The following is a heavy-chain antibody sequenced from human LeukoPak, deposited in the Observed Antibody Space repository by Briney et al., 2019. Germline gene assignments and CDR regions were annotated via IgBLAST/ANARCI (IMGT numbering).Heavy chain of an antibody. CDR3: ARAWHDYGSGRTGGYFDY. Sequence: PSQTLSLTCTVSGGSINSGGFSWTWIRQPPGKGLEWIGYIYYSGTTSYNPSLKSRVTISVDNVKNEFALKLKSVTAADTAVYYCARAWHDYGSGRTGGYFDYWGQGTLVTVSS. J-gene: IGHJ4*02. V-gene: IGHV4-30-2*01. D-gene: IGHD3-10*01. CDR2: IYYSGTT. CDR1: GGSINSGGFS.